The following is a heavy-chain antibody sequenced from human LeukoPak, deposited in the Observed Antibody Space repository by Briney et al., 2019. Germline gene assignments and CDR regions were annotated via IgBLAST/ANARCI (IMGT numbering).Heavy chain of an antibody. V-gene: IGHV3-23*01. CDR3: ARDSYYYGSGSYYYYYGMDV. CDR2: ISGSGGST. Sequence: GGSLRLSCAASGFTFSSYAMSWVRQAPGKGLEWVSAISGSGGSTYYADSVKGWFTISRDNSKNTLYLQMNSLRAEDTAVYYCARDSYYYGSGSYYYYYGMDVWGQGTTVTVSS. D-gene: IGHD3-10*01. J-gene: IGHJ6*02. CDR1: GFTFSSYA.